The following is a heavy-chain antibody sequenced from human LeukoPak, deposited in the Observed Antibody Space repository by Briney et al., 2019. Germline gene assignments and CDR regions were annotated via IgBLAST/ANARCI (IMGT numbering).Heavy chain of an antibody. Sequence: SETLSLTCTVSGYSISSGYYWGWIRQPPGKGLEWIGSIYHSGSTYYNPSLKSRVTISVDTSKNQFSLKLSSVTAADTAVYYCARPYSSGWYEDAFDIWGQGTMVTVSS. CDR1: GYSISSGYY. CDR3: ARPYSSGWYEDAFDI. CDR2: IYHSGST. J-gene: IGHJ3*02. V-gene: IGHV4-38-2*02. D-gene: IGHD6-19*01.